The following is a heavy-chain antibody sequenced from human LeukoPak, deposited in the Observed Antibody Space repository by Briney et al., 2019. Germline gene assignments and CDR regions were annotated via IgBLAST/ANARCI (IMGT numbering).Heavy chain of an antibody. CDR1: GYTFTGYY. D-gene: IGHD6-6*01. V-gene: IGHV1-2*04. CDR2: INPNSGGT. J-gene: IGHJ4*02. CDR3: ASHGSSSLEFDY. Sequence: ASVKVSCKASGYTFTGYYLHWVRQAPGQGLEWMGWINPNSGGTNYAQKFQVWVTMTRDTSISTAYMELSRLTSDDTAVYYCASHGSSSLEFDYWGQGTLVTVSS.